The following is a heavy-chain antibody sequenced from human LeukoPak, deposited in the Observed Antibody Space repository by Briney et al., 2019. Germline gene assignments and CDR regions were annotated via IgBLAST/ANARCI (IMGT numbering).Heavy chain of an antibody. CDR2: IYYSGST. D-gene: IGHD3-10*01. CDR1: GASISSSGCY. J-gene: IGHJ6*03. V-gene: IGHV4-61*05. Sequence: PSETLSLTCTVSGASISSSGCYWGWIRQPPGKGLEWIGYIYYSGSTNYNPSLKSRVTISVDTSKNQFSLKLSSVTAADTAVYYCARHIYGSGSYSGYYYYYYMDVWGKGTTVTVSS. CDR3: ARHIYGSGSYSGYYYYYYMDV.